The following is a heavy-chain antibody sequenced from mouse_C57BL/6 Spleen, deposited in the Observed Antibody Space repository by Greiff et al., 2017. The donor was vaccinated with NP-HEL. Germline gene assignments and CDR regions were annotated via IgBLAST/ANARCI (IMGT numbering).Heavy chain of an antibody. Sequence: EVHLVESGGGLVKPGGSLKLSCAASGFTFSDYGMHWVRQAPEKGLEWVAYISSGSSTIYYADTVKGRFTISRDNAKNTLFLQMTSLRSEDTAMYYCARGRPYYFDYWGQGTTLTVSS. J-gene: IGHJ2*01. V-gene: IGHV5-17*01. CDR1: GFTFSDYG. CDR3: ARGRPYYFDY. CDR2: ISSGSSTI.